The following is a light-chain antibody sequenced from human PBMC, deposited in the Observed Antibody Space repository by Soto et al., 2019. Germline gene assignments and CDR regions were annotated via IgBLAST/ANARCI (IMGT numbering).Light chain of an antibody. CDR3: QQRSTWPPFS. CDR2: DAS. J-gene: IGKJ3*01. Sequence: EIVLTQSPCTLSLSPGERATLSCRASQSIGSYLAWYQHKLGQPPRLLIYDASNRATGIPVRFSGSGSGTDFTLTISSLEPEDFAVYYCQQRSTWPPFSFGPGTKVDI. V-gene: IGKV3-11*01. CDR1: QSIGSY.